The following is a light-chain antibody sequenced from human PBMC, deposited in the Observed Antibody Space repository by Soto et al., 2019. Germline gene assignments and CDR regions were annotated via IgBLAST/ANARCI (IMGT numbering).Light chain of an antibody. V-gene: IGKV3-20*01. CDR1: ERLSSVY. CDR2: GAS. Sequence: EIVLTQSPGTLSLSPGERATLSCRASERLSSVYLAWYQQRPGQAPRLLIYGASSRATGIPDRFSGSGSGTDFTLTISRLEPEDFAVYYCQQYGSSPPDTFGQGTRLEIK. J-gene: IGKJ5*01. CDR3: QQYGSSPPDT.